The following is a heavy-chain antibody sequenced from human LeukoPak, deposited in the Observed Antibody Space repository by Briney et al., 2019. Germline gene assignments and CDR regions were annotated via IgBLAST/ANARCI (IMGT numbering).Heavy chain of an antibody. CDR1: GYPFTTYG. CDR2: ISAYNGNT. CDR3: ARDPWELLRAPFDY. J-gene: IGHJ4*02. D-gene: IGHD1-26*01. V-gene: IGHV1-18*01. Sequence: ASVKVSCKTSGYPFTTYGISWVRQAPGQGLEWMGWISAYNGNTNYAQKLQGRVTMTTDTSTSTAYMELRSLRSDDTAVYYCARDPWELLRAPFDYWGQGTLVTVSS.